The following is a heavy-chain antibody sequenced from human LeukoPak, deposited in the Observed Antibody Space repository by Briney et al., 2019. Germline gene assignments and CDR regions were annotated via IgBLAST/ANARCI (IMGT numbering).Heavy chain of an antibody. D-gene: IGHD3-3*01. CDR1: GYTLTELS. Sequence: ASVKVSCKVSGYTLTELSMHWVRQAPGKGLEWMGGFDPEDGETIYAQKFQERVTITRDMSTSTAYMELSSLRSEDTAVYYCAASSLYYDFWSGPSYDIWGQGTMVTVSS. V-gene: IGHV1-24*01. J-gene: IGHJ3*02. CDR2: FDPEDGET. CDR3: AASSLYYDFWSGPSYDI.